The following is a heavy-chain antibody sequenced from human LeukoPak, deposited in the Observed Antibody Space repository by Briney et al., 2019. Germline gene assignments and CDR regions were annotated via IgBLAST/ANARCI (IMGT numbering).Heavy chain of an antibody. CDR3: AIIVGPLLSFDS. D-gene: IGHD1-26*01. J-gene: IGHJ4*02. CDR1: GYTFTGYC. CDR2: INPNSGGT. Sequence: SVKVSCKACGYTFTGYCMHWVRQAPGQGRDGMGWINPNSGGTNCAQKFQGRVTMTRDTSISTAYMEVSRLRADDTAVYYFAIIVGPLLSFDSWGEGTLVTVSP. V-gene: IGHV1-2*02.